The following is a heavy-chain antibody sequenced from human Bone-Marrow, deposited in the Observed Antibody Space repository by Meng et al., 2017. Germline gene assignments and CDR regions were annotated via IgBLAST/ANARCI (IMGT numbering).Heavy chain of an antibody. CDR3: ASDRVGGTAAQFDY. CDR1: GSSISRGGYY. CDR2: IYYSRST. V-gene: IGHV4-31*03. J-gene: IGHJ4*02. D-gene: IGHD1-26*01. Sequence: SETLSLTCTVSGSSISRGGYYWSWIRQHPGKGLEWIGYIYYSRSTYYNPSLKSRLTISVDTSQNQFSLNLNSVIAADTAVYYCASDRVGGTAAQFDYWGQGTLVTVSS.